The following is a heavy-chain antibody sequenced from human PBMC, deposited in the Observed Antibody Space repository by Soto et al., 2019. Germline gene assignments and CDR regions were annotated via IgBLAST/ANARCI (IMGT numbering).Heavy chain of an antibody. J-gene: IGHJ4*02. D-gene: IGHD6-6*01. CDR2: INPSGGST. CDR1: GYTFTSYY. V-gene: IGHV1-46*01. Sequence: ASLKVSCKESGYTFTSYYMHWVRQAPGQGLEWMGIINPSGGSTSYAQKFQGRVTMTRDTSMSTVYMELSSLRSEDTAVYYCARVRAHYSSSTRIDYWGQGTLVTVSS. CDR3: ARVRAHYSSSTRIDY.